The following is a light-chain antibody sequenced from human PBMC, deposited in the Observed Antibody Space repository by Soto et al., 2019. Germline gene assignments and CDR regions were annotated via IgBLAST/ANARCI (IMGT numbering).Light chain of an antibody. CDR2: DAS. Sequence: EIVLTQSPATLSLSPGERATLSCRASQSVSSYLAWYQQKPGQAPRLLIYDASNRATGIPARFSVSGSETDFTLPISSLEPEDFAVYYCQQRSNWPPWTFGQGTKVEIK. CDR3: QQRSNWPPWT. V-gene: IGKV3-11*01. CDR1: QSVSSY. J-gene: IGKJ1*01.